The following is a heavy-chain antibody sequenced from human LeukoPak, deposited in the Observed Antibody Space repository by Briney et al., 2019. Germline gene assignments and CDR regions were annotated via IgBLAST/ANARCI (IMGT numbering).Heavy chain of an antibody. CDR1: GFTFSSYA. V-gene: IGHV3-23*01. Sequence: GPLRLSCAASGFTFSSYALSWVRQAPGKGLGWVSAFCGSGGSTYYADSVKGRFTISRDNSKNTLYLQMNSLRAEDTAVYYCAKEASGAGPYYYYGMDVWGQGTTVTVSS. D-gene: IGHD6-13*01. CDR3: AKEASGAGPYYYYGMDV. CDR2: FCGSGGST. J-gene: IGHJ6*02.